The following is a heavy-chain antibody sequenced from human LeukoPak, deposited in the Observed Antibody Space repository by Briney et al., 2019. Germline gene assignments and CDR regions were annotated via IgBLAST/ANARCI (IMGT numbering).Heavy chain of an antibody. CDR1: GFTVSSNY. D-gene: IGHD3-16*02. V-gene: IGHV3-53*01. J-gene: IGHJ4*02. CDR2: IYSGGST. CDR3: GVVTFGGVIVN. Sequence: PGGSLRLSCAASGFTVSSNYMSWVRQAPGKGLEWVSVIYSGGSTYYADSVKGRFTISRDNSKNTLYLQMNSLRAEDTAVYYCGVVTFGGVIVNWGQGTLVTVSS.